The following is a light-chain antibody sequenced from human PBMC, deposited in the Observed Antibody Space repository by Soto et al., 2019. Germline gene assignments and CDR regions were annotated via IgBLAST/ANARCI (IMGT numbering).Light chain of an antibody. J-gene: IGKJ4*01. V-gene: IGKV3-11*01. CDR3: QHRNDWPLT. CDR2: DAS. CDR1: QNVNNW. Sequence: EIVLTQSPTTLSLSPGERATLSCRASQNVNNWLAWYQQKPGQAPRLVIYDASRRATGIPARFRSSGSGTDFTLTISSLEPEDSAVYYCQHRNDWPLTFGGGTKVDIK.